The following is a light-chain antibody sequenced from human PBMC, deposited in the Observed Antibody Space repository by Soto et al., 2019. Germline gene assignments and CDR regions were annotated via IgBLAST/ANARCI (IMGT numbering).Light chain of an antibody. CDR2: KAS. V-gene: IGKV1-5*03. CDR3: QPYNSLRT. J-gene: IGKJ1*01. CDR1: QSISSW. Sequence: DIQMTQSPSTLSASVGDRVTITCRASQSISSWLAWYQQKPGKAPKLLIYKASSLESGVPSRFSGSGSGTEFTLTISSLQHDDFATYYWQPYNSLRTFGQGTKVEIK.